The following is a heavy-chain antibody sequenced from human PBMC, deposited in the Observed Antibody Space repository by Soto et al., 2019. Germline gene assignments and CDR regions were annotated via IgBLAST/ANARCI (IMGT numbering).Heavy chain of an antibody. J-gene: IGHJ5*02. CDR1: GFTFISYG. V-gene: IGHV3-30*18. D-gene: IGHD6-19*01. CDR3: AKDPQRAYSSGWYAGWFDP. Sequence: GWSLRLSCASSGFTFISYGMHWVRQAPGKGLEWVAVISYDGSNKYYADSVKGRFTISRDNSKNTLYLQMNSLRAEDTAVYYCAKDPQRAYSSGWYAGWFDPWGQGTLVTVSS. CDR2: ISYDGSNK.